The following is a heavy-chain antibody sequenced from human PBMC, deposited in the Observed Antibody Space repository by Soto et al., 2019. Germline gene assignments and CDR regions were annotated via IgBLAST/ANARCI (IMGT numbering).Heavy chain of an antibody. CDR1: GYSFIDCY. Sequence: QVQLVQSGAEVKKPGASVKVSCKASGYSFIDCYVHWVRQAPGQGLEWMGWINASSGGTNYAEKFRGRVTMTRDTSISTAYMELSRLRSDDTAVYYCARDRGYSSSSGVRWFDPWGQGTLVTVSP. CDR2: INASSGGT. J-gene: IGHJ5*02. D-gene: IGHD6-6*01. CDR3: ARDRGYSSSSGVRWFDP. V-gene: IGHV1-2*02.